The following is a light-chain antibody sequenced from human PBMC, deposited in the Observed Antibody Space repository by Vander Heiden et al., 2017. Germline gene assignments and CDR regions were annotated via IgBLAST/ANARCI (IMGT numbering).Light chain of an antibody. J-gene: IGKJ1*01. Sequence: DIVMTQSPDSLAVSLGERATLNCKSSQSVLYSSNNKSYLAWYQKKPGHPPQLLIYWASTRESGVPDSFSGSGSGTDFTLPISSLQAEDVAFYYCQQDDSTPRPFGQGTQVEIK. V-gene: IGKV4-1*01. CDR3: QQDDSTPRP. CDR1: QSVLYSSNNKSY. CDR2: WAS.